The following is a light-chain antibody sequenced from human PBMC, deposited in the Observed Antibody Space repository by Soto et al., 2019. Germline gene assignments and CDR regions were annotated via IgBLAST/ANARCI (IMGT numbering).Light chain of an antibody. Sequence: QALLAQTASACGTPGQRITISWSGSSSNIGSNNVNWYQQLPGTAPKLLIYSNNQRPSGVPDRFYGSKSGTSASLAISGLQSEDAADYYCAAWDDSLNGYVFGTWTKVTV. CDR2: SNN. J-gene: IGLJ1*01. V-gene: IGLV1-44*01. CDR1: SSNIGSNN. CDR3: AAWDDSLNGYV.